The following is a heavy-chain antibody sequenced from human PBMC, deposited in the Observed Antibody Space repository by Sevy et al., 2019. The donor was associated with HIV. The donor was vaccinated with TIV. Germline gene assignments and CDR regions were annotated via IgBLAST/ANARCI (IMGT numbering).Heavy chain of an antibody. CDR1: GDSVSSNSAA. V-gene: IGHV6-1*01. CDR2: TYYRSKWYN. CDR3: ARDSARRQIAVAGKDYYYYGMDV. Sequence: SQTLSLTCAISGDSVSSNSAAWNWIRQSPSRGLEWLGRTYYRSKWYNDYAVSVKSRITINPDTSKNQFSLQLNSVTPEDTAVYYCARDSARRQIAVAGKDYYYYGMDVWGQGTTVTVSS. D-gene: IGHD6-19*01. J-gene: IGHJ6*02.